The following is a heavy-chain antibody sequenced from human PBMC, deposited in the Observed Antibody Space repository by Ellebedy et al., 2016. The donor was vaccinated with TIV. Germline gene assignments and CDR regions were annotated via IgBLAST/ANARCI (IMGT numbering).Heavy chain of an antibody. J-gene: IGHJ6*02. V-gene: IGHV1-69*04. CDR1: GGTFNSYA. Sequence: ASVKVSCKASGGTFNSYAITWVRQAPGQGLEWMGRIIPILGIANYAQKFQGRVTMTEDTSTDTAYMELRSLRSEDTAVYYCATWNIGVVPAVPQIPYYYYYGMDVWGQGTTVTVSS. D-gene: IGHD2-2*01. CDR2: IIPILGIA. CDR3: ATWNIGVVPAVPQIPYYYYYGMDV.